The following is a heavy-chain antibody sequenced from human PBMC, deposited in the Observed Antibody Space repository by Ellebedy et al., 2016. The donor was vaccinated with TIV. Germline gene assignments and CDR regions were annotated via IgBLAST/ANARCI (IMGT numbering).Heavy chain of an antibody. CDR3: AKDLVAGRGWTFDY. CDR1: GITFSNTW. J-gene: IGHJ4*02. CDR2: IKQDGSEA. Sequence: GGSLRLSXAVSGITFSNTWMSWVRQAPGKGLEWVANIKQDGSEAYYVDSVKGRFTISRDNSKNTVYLQMNSLRAEDTAVYFCAKDLVAGRGWTFDYWGQGTTVTVSS. D-gene: IGHD3/OR15-3a*01. V-gene: IGHV3-7*03.